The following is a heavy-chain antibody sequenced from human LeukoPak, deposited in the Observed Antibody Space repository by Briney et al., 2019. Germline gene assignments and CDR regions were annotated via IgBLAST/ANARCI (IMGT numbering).Heavy chain of an antibody. CDR1: GGSISSYY. D-gene: IGHD2-2*01. V-gene: IGHV4-4*09. CDR3: ARQVVPAAMTGWFDP. J-gene: IGHJ5*02. CDR2: IYTSGST. Sequence: SDTLSLTATVSGGSISSYYWSWIRQPPGKGLEWIGYIYTSGSTNYNPSLKSRVTISVDTSKNQFSLKLSSVTAADTAVYYCARQVVPAAMTGWFDPWGQGTLVTVSS.